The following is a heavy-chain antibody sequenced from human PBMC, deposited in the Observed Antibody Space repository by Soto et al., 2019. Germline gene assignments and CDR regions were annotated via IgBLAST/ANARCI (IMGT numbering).Heavy chain of an antibody. CDR2: ISGSGGST. CDR3: AKDRLLWFGEPGVYFDY. D-gene: IGHD3-10*01. Sequence: EVQLLESGGGLVQPGGSLRLSCAASGFTFSSYAMSWVRQAPGKGLEWVSAISGSGGSTYYADSVKGRFTISRDNSKNTLYLQMNSLRAEDTAVYYCAKDRLLWFGEPGVYFDYWGQGTLVTVSS. CDR1: GFTFSSYA. V-gene: IGHV3-23*01. J-gene: IGHJ4*02.